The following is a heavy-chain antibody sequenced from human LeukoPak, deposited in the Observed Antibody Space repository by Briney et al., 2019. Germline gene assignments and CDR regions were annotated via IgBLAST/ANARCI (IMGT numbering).Heavy chain of an antibody. Sequence: GESLKISCKGSGYSFTSYWIGWVRQMPGKGLEWMGIIYPGDPDTRYSPSFQGQVTTSADKSISTAYLQWSSLKASDTAMYYCARLRTAAGTPVEYFQHWGQGTLVTVSS. J-gene: IGHJ1*01. CDR2: IYPGDPDT. D-gene: IGHD6-13*01. CDR3: ARLRTAAGTPVEYFQH. V-gene: IGHV5-51*03. CDR1: GYSFTSYW.